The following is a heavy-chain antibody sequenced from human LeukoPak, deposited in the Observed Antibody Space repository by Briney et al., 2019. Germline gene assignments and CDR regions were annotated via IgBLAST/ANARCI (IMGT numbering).Heavy chain of an antibody. CDR1: GYTFTGYY. CDR3: ASQETYYYDSSGYWISDY. J-gene: IGHJ4*02. V-gene: IGHV1-2*06. D-gene: IGHD3-22*01. CDR2: INPNSGGR. Sequence: ASVKASCKASGYTFTGYYMHWVRQAPGPGLEWLGRINPNSGGRNYEQKFQGRVTITRATSNSTAYMELGRLRSDDTAVYYCASQETYYYDSSGYWISDYWGQGTLVTVSS.